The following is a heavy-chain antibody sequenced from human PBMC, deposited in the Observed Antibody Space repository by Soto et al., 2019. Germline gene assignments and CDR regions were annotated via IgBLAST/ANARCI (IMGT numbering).Heavy chain of an antibody. Sequence: SETLSLTCSVSGDSVSSGSYYWSWIRQPPGKGLEWIAYIHHSGTTNYNPSLKSRVTISVDTSKSQFSLKLTSVTAADTAMFYCARGGGYCGTTSCYTYFFDSWGQGALVTVSS. V-gene: IGHV4-61*01. CDR2: IHHSGTT. D-gene: IGHD2-2*01. CDR1: GDSVSSGSYY. J-gene: IGHJ4*02. CDR3: ARGGGYCGTTSCYTYFFDS.